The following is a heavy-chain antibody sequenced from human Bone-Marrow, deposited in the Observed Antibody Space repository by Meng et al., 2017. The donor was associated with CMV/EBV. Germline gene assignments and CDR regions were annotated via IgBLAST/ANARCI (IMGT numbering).Heavy chain of an antibody. CDR1: GFTFSSYS. CDR2: ISSSSSYI. J-gene: IGHJ4*02. V-gene: IGHV3-21*01. D-gene: IGHD4-11*01. CDR3: ARDPVTTSGGIDY. Sequence: GESLKISCAASGFTFSSYSMNWVRQAPGKGLEWVSSISSSSSYIYYADSVKGRFTISRDNAKNSLYLQMNSLRAEDTAVYYCARDPVTTSGGIDYWGQGTLVTVSS.